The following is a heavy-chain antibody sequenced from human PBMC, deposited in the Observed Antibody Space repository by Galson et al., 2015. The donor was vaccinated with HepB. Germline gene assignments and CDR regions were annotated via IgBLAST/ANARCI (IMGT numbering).Heavy chain of an antibody. CDR2: IYTSGST. J-gene: IGHJ6*02. D-gene: IGHD4-11*01. CDR3: AREGGGTTVTNYGYISHYYYYGMDV. Sequence: LSLTCTVSGGSISSYYWSWIRQPAGKGLEWIGRIYTSGSTNYNPSLKSRVTMSVDTSKNQFSLKLSSVTAADTAVYYCAREGGGTTVTNYGYISHYYYYGMDVWGQGTTVTVSS. CDR1: GGSISSYY. V-gene: IGHV4-4*07.